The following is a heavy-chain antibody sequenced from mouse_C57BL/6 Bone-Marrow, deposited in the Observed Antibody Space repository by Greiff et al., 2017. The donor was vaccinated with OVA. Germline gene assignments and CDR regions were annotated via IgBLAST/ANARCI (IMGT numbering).Heavy chain of an antibody. J-gene: IGHJ2*01. Sequence: EVQLVESGGDLVKPGGSLKLSCAASGFTFSSYGMSWVRQTPDKRLEWVANISSGGSYTYYPDSVKGRFTISRDNAKNTLYLQMSSLKSEDTAMYSCARHCGSRYFDYWGQGTTLTVSS. CDR1: GFTFSSYG. V-gene: IGHV5-6*01. CDR2: ISSGGSYT. CDR3: ARHCGSRYFDY. D-gene: IGHD1-1*01.